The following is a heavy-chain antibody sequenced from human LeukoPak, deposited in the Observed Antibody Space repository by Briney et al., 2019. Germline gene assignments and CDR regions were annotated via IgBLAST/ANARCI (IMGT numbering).Heavy chain of an antibody. D-gene: IGHD2-8*01. V-gene: IGHV1-69*02. CDR1: GGTFSSYT. CDR2: IIPILGIA. CDR3: ASAVYATDYYYYGMDV. J-gene: IGHJ6*02. Sequence: SVKVSCKASGGTFSSYTISWVRQAPGQGLEWMGRIIPILGIANYAQKFQGRVTITADKSTSTAYMELSSLRSEDTAVYYCASAVYATDYYYYGMDVWGQGTTVTVSS.